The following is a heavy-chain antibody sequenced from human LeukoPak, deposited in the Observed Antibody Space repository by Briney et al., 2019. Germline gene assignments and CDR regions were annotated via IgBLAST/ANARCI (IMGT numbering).Heavy chain of an antibody. J-gene: IGHJ4*02. CDR2: IYTSGST. CDR1: GGSISSYY. V-gene: IGHV4-4*07. Sequence: SETLSLTCTVSGGSISSYYWSWIRQPAGKGLEWIGRIYTSGSTNYNPPLKSRVTMSVDTPKNQFSLKLSSVTAADTAVYYCARSVRDYDSKDGFDYWGQGTLVTVSS. CDR3: ARSVRDYDSKDGFDY. D-gene: IGHD3-22*01.